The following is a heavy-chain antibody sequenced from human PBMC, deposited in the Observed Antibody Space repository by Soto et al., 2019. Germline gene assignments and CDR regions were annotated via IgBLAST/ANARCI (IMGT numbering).Heavy chain of an antibody. CDR3: ARDMITIFGVVIIPVVSVGAFDI. CDR2: ISYDGSNK. Sequence: GGSLRLSCAASGFTFSSYAMHWVRQAPGKGLEWVAVISYDGSNKYYADSVKGRFTISRDNSKNTLYLQMNSLRAEDTAVYYCARDMITIFGVVIIPVVSVGAFDIWGQGTMVTGS. CDR1: GFTFSSYA. J-gene: IGHJ3*02. V-gene: IGHV3-30-3*01. D-gene: IGHD3-3*01.